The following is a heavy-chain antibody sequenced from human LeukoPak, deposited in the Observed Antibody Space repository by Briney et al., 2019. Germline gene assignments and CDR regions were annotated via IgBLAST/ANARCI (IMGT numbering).Heavy chain of an antibody. D-gene: IGHD2-15*01. Sequence: GGALRLSCATSGFTFSNSDMNWVRQAPGKGLEWVSSITTTSSYIYYADSVRGRFTISRDNAKSSLYLLMDSLRVEDTAVYYCARSGCPGGSCYLRYSWLDLWGRGTLVTVSS. V-gene: IGHV3-21*01. J-gene: IGHJ5*02. CDR2: ITTTSSYI. CDR1: GFTFSNSD. CDR3: ARSGCPGGSCYLRYSWLDL.